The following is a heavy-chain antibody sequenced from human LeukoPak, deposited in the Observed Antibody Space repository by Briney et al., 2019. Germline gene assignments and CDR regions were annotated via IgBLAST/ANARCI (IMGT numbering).Heavy chain of an antibody. CDR3: ARDHSPTVTLGWFDP. J-gene: IGHJ5*02. D-gene: IGHD5-18*01. CDR1: GFSFSDYA. CDR2: IGSDGST. V-gene: IGHV3-23*01. Sequence: PGGSLRLSCAASGFSFSDYAMSWVRQAPGKGLEWVSGIGSDGSTHHAESVKGRFAISRDNSKSTLYLQMNSLRAEDTAVYYCARDHSPTVTLGWFDPWGQGAQVTVSS.